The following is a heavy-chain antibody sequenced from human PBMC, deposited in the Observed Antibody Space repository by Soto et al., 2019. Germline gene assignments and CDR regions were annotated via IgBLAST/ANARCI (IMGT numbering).Heavy chain of an antibody. CDR2: IIPTFGTA. CDR3: ARYEGVGNLSGYRHFDY. J-gene: IGHJ4*02. D-gene: IGHD3-9*01. V-gene: IGHV1-69*01. CDR1: GGTFSSYA. Sequence: QVQLVQSGSEMKKPGSSVKVSCKASGGTFSSYAISWVRQAPGKGLEWMGAIIPTFGTANYAEKFQGRVTITADQSKSTAYMELSSLRSEDTAVYYCARYEGVGNLSGYRHFDYWGQGTLVTVSS.